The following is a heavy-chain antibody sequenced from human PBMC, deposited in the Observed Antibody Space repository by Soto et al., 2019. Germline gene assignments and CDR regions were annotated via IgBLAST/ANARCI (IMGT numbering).Heavy chain of an antibody. D-gene: IGHD3-10*01. J-gene: IGHJ4*02. CDR3: ATGSPYYYGSGGMWDS. CDR2: IHHSGAT. Sequence: QVRLQASGPGLVKPSGTLSLTCLVSGGSMSSPNWWTWVRQAPVKGLEWIAEIHHSGATNYSPSLKSRAVISIDKSNNQFSLQLTSVTAADTAVYYCATGSPYYYGSGGMWDSWGRGALVTVSS. CDR1: GGSMSSPNW. V-gene: IGHV4-4*02.